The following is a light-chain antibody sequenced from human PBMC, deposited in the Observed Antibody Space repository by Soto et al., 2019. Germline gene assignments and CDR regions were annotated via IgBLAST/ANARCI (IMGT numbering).Light chain of an antibody. V-gene: IGKV3-20*01. CDR1: QSVSSSY. Sequence: EIVLTQSPGTLSLSPGERATLSCRASQSVSSSYLAWYQQKPGQAPRFLIYSASSRATGIPDRFSGSGSGTDFTLTLSRLEPEDFAVYYCQQYDNWPWTFGQGTKVDIK. J-gene: IGKJ1*01. CDR3: QQYDNWPWT. CDR2: SAS.